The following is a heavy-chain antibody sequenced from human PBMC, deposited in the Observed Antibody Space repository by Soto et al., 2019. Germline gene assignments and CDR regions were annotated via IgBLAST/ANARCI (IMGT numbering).Heavy chain of an antibody. CDR2: INSDGSRT. Sequence: EVQLVESGGGLVQPGGSLRLSCEVSGFTFSNYWMHWVRQAPGKGRVWVSRINSDGSRTTYTDSVKGRFTISRDNAKNTLYLQMNSLRAEDTAVYYCARDPAYGGYDYWGQGTLVSVSS. D-gene: IGHD5-12*01. J-gene: IGHJ4*02. V-gene: IGHV3-74*03. CDR1: GFTFSNYW. CDR3: ARDPAYGGYDY.